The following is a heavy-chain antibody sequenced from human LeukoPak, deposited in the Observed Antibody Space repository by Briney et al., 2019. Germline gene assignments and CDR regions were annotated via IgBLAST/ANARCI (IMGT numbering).Heavy chain of an antibody. CDR1: GGSISSDNYY. J-gene: IGHJ3*02. Sequence: SETLSLTCTASGGSISSDNYYWSCIRQPAGQGLEWIGRIYASVSTNYNPSLNSRITTTVNTTNTQFSLKLSSVTAADTAMYYCARDFDSPLAFDIWGQGTMVTVSS. CDR3: ARDFDSPLAFDI. D-gene: IGHD3-9*01. CDR2: IYASVST. V-gene: IGHV4-61*02.